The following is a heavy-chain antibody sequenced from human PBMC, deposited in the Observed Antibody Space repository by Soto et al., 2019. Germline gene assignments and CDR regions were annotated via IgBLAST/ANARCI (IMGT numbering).Heavy chain of an antibody. CDR3: ARLGFCSGARCCPDH. D-gene: IGHD2-15*01. V-gene: IGHV4-59*08. CDR1: GDSITSNY. CDR2: VHNSGSS. Sequence: QMLLQESGPGLVKPSETLSLTCTVPGDSITSNYWSWIRQSPGKGLEWMGYVHNSGSSYYNPSLGSRVTISLDTAKNQFSLRLTSVTAADTAIYYCARLGFCSGARCCPDHWGQGTRVTVSS. J-gene: IGHJ4*02.